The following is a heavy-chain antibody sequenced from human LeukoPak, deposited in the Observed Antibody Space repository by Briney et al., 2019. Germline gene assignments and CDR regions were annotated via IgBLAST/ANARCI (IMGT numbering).Heavy chain of an antibody. J-gene: IGHJ4*02. CDR2: ILYDGSEK. Sequence: GRSLRLSCAASGFTFSSYGMHWVRQAPGQGLEWVAVILYDGSEKYYADSVKGRFTISRDNPKNTLYLQMNSLRAEDTAVYYCAKGPSRGSSGWYDYWGRGTLVTVSS. CDR1: GFTFSSYG. CDR3: AKGPSRGSSGWYDY. V-gene: IGHV3-30*18. D-gene: IGHD6-19*01.